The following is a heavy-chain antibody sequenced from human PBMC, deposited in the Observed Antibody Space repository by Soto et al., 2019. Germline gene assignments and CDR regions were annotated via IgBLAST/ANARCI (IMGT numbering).Heavy chain of an antibody. V-gene: IGHV4-61*01. J-gene: IGHJ4*02. CDR3: ARGGSYVGFDS. CDR2: IHDFGST. Sequence: PSETLSLTCTVSGGFLKSSSHYWSWIRQPPGKGLEWIGYIHDFGSTKYNPSLESRVVISVDTSKNQFSLKVPSVTAADTAIYFCARGGSYVGFDSWGQGARVTVSS. CDR1: GGFLKSSSHY. D-gene: IGHD1-26*01.